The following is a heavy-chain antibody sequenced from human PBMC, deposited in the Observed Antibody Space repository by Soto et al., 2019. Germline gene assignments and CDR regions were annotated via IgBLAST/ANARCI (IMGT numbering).Heavy chain of an antibody. CDR2: ISSSSNYI. V-gene: IGHV3-21*01. CDR3: ARGYGGFDY. CDR1: GFTFNTYT. Sequence: EVQLVESGGGLVKPGGSLRLSCAASGFTFNTYTINWVRQAPGKGLEWVSSISSSSNYIYYADSVKGRFTISRDNAQSSLYLQMNGQRAEDAAVYYCARGYGGFDYWGQGTLVTVSS. D-gene: IGHD4-17*01. J-gene: IGHJ4*02.